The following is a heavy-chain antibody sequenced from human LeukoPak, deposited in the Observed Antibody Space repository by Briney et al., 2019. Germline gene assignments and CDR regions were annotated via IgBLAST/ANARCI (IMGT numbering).Heavy chain of an antibody. CDR2: IYHSGST. CDR1: GYSISSGYY. J-gene: IGHJ6*03. V-gene: IGHV4-38-2*01. Sequence: SETLSLTCAVSGYSISSGYYWGWIRQPPGKGLEWIGSIYHSGSTYYNPSLKSRVTISVDTSKNQFSLKLSSVTAADTAVYYCAGHLDRSMDVWGKGTTVTVSS. CDR3: AGHLDRSMDV.